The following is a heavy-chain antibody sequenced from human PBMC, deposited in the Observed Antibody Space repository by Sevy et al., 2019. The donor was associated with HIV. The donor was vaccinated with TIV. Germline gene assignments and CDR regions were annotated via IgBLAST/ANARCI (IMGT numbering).Heavy chain of an antibody. J-gene: IGHJ3*02. CDR3: EREDNNAPRTLLSFDI. Sequence: ASVKVSCKATGYMFSDYNMHWVRQAPGQGLEWMALINRNSGVTIYTQKFRGRVSLTRDTSMGTAYMELSALTSDDTAVYYCEREDNNAPRTLLSFDIWGQGTIVTVSS. D-gene: IGHD1-20*01. CDR1: GYMFSDYN. V-gene: IGHV1-2*06. CDR2: INRNSGVT.